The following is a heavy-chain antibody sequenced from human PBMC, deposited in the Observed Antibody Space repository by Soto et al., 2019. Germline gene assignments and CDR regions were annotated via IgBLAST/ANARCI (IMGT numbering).Heavy chain of an antibody. CDR1: VYSFTSYC. CDR3: VRGGSNYAS. CDR2: IYPGDSDT. D-gene: IGHD4-4*01. Sequence: TGGSRKISCNGSVYSFTSYCIGWVRQMPGKGLEWMGIIYPGDSDTRYSPSFQGQVTISADKSISTAYLQMDSLRGEDTAVYYCVRGGSNYASWGQGTLVPVSS. V-gene: IGHV5-51*03. J-gene: IGHJ5*02.